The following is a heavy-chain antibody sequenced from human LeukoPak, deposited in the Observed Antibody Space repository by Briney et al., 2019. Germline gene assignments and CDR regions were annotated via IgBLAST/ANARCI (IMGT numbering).Heavy chain of an antibody. D-gene: IGHD2-21*01. Sequence: GGYLILSCAASDFSFSTHSMNWVRQAPGKGLDWVSSITSSCANIYTADSVRGRFTISRDNAENSMFLQMNSLRVEDTAVYYCARAGVVDFTKYGSATFDYWGQGTLVTVSS. CDR2: ITSSCANI. J-gene: IGHJ4*02. CDR1: DFSFSTHS. CDR3: ARAGVVDFTKYGSATFDY. V-gene: IGHV3-21*01.